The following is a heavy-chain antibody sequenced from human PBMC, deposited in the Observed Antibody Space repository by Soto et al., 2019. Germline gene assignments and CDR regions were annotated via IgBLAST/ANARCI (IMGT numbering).Heavy chain of an antibody. Sequence: QLQLQESGSGLVKPSQTLSLTCAVSGASISTEGYTWSWIRQPPGKGLEWIGYIYPSGASNYNPSLRSGVTISLDASRNRFSLSVGSVTAADTAVYYCAREGGESSDGLYYFDSWGQGSLVTVSS. V-gene: IGHV4-30-2*01. D-gene: IGHD3-16*01. CDR2: IYPSGAS. CDR3: AREGGESSDGLYYFDS. J-gene: IGHJ4*02. CDR1: GASISTEGYT.